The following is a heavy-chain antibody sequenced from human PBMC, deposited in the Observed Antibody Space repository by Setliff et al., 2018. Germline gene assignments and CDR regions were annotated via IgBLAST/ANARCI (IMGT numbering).Heavy chain of an antibody. D-gene: IGHD1-7*01. CDR2: INVGGTNT. V-gene: IGHV3-23*03. J-gene: IGHJ4*02. CDR3: AKPRVELRWGFES. CDR1: GFTFSSFA. Sequence: GGSLRLSCAASGFTFSSFAMSWVRQAPGKRLEWVSIINVGGTNTFYTDSVKGRFIIYRDSSKNTLYMQMNSLRAEDTAVYYCAKPRVELRWGFESWGQGTLVTVSS.